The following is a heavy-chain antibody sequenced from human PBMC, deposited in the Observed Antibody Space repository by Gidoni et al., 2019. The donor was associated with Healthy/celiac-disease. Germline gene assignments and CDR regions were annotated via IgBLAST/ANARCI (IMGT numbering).Heavy chain of an antibody. Sequence: MGIIYPGDSDTRYSPSFQGQVTISADKSISTAYLQWSSLKASDTAMYYCARYIVGALEAFDIWGQGTMVTVSS. V-gene: IGHV5-51*01. J-gene: IGHJ3*02. CDR2: IYPGDSDT. D-gene: IGHD1-26*01. CDR3: ARYIVGALEAFDI.